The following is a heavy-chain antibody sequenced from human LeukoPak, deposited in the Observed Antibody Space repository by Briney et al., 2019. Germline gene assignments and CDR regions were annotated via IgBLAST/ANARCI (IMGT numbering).Heavy chain of an antibody. V-gene: IGHV4-30-4*08. D-gene: IGHD2-2*01. CDR2: IYYSGST. CDR1: GGSISSGDYY. CDR3: ARRNYCSSTSSYDVDAFDI. J-gene: IGHJ3*02. Sequence: SQTLSLTCTVSGGSISSGDYYWSWIRQPPGKGLEWIGYIYYSGSTYYNPSLKSRVTISVDTSKNQFSLKLSSVTAADTAVYYCARRNYCSSTSSYDVDAFDIWGQGTMVTVSS.